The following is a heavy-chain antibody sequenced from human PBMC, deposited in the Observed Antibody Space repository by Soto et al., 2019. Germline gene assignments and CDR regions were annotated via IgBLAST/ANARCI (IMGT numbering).Heavy chain of an antibody. CDR2: VRGDFVTT. J-gene: IGHJ4*02. D-gene: IGHD1-26*01. CDR1: GFTFSDHA. V-gene: IGHV3-23*01. CDR3: VKEGKMGVEGFDF. Sequence: LRLSCATPGFTFSDHAMHWVRQAPGEGLEWVSGVRGDFVTTPYADSVKGRFTISRDNSKNTLYLQMNSLRAEDTAIYSCVKEGKMGVEGFDFWGQGTLVTVSS.